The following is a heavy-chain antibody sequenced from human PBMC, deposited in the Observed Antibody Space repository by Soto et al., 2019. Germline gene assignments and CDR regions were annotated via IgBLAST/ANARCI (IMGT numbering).Heavy chain of an antibody. J-gene: IGHJ4*02. CDR1: GGSFSGYY. CDR2: INHSGST. CDR3: ARGRRVLRQLVGPLDDY. V-gene: IGHV4-34*01. D-gene: IGHD6-6*01. Sequence: SETMSLTCAVYGGSFSGYYWRWILQPPGKGLEWIGEINHSGSTNYNPSLKSRVTISVDTSKNQFSLKLSSVTAADTAVYYCARGRRVLRQLVGPLDDYWGQGTLVTVSS.